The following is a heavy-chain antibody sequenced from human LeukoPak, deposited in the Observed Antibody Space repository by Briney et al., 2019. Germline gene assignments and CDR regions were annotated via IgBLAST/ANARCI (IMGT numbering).Heavy chain of an antibody. CDR2: INHSGST. CDR3: ARFTSGYYLAAFDI. V-gene: IGHV4-34*01. D-gene: IGHD3-22*01. CDR1: GGSFSGYH. J-gene: IGHJ3*02. Sequence: SETLSLTCAVYGGSFSGYHWRWIRQPPGKGLEWIGEINHSGSTNYNPSLKSRVTISVDTSKNQFSLKLSSVTAADTAVYYCARFTSGYYLAAFDIWGQGTMVTVSS.